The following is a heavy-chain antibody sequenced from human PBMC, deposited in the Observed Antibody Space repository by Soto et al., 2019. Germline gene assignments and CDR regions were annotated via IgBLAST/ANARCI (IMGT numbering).Heavy chain of an antibody. Sequence: QLQLQESGPGLVKPSETLSLTCPVSGGSISSSSSYWGWIRQPPGKGLEWIGSIYYSGSTYYNPSLKRRVTISVDTSKNRFSLKLSSVTAADTAVYYSARHTTYYDFGSGYSKGLAFDPWCQGTLVTVSS. D-gene: IGHD3-3*01. J-gene: IGHJ5*02. CDR3: ARHTTYYDFGSGYSKGLAFDP. V-gene: IGHV4-39*01. CDR1: GGSISSSSSY. CDR2: IYYSGST.